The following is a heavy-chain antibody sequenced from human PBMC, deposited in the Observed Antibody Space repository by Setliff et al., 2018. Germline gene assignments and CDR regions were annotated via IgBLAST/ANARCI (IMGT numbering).Heavy chain of an antibody. D-gene: IGHD5-12*01. CDR2: INTNTGNP. Sequence: ASVKVSCKASGGTFSSYGISWVRQAPGQGLEWMGWINTNTGNPTYAQDFTGRFVFSLDTSVSTAYLQISSLKSEDSAVYYCARASRFGTIRYRGDYYMDVWGKGTTVTVSS. J-gene: IGHJ6*03. CDR1: GGTFSSYG. CDR3: ARASRFGTIRYRGDYYMDV. V-gene: IGHV7-4-1*02.